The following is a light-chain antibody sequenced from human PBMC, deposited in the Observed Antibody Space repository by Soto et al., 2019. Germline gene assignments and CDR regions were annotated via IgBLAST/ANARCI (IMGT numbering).Light chain of an antibody. J-gene: IGKJ3*01. CDR3: QHYSTYSGT. CDR2: RAS. V-gene: IGKV1-5*03. Sequence: DVQMAQSPSTLSASVGDRVTITCRASQSIGDWLAWFQQKPGKAPALLIYRASYLESGVPSRFSGSGSGTEFTLTISSLQPDDFSTYYCQHYSTYSGTFGPGTTVESK. CDR1: QSIGDW.